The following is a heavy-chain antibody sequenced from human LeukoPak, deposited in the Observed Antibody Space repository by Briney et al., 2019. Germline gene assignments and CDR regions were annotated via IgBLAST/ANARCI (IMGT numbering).Heavy chain of an antibody. CDR2: INHSGST. Sequence: SETLSLTCAVYGGSFSGYYWSWIRQPPGKGLEWIGEINHSGSTNYNPSLNSRVTISVDTSKNQFSLKLRSVTAADTAVYYCARALAGETMSAGTGRGIDYWGQGTLVTVSS. V-gene: IGHV4-34*01. D-gene: IGHD6-19*01. CDR3: ARALAGETMSAGTGRGIDY. CDR1: GGSFSGYY. J-gene: IGHJ4*02.